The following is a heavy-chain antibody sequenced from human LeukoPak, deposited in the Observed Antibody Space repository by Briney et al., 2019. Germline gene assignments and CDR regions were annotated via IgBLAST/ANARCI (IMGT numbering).Heavy chain of an antibody. CDR1: GFTFSSYW. D-gene: IGHD6-19*01. CDR3: ARVGGPGWYGY. V-gene: IGHV3-74*03. Sequence: PGGSLRLSCAASGFTFSSYWMHWVRQVPGKGLVWVSRINIVGSTTTYADSVKGRFTISRDNAKNTLYLQMNSLRAEDTALYYCARVGGPGWYGYWGQGTLVTVSS. J-gene: IGHJ4*02. CDR2: INIVGSTT.